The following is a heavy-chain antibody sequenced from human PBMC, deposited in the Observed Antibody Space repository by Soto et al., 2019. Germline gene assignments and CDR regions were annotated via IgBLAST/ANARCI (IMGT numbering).Heavy chain of an antibody. D-gene: IGHD2-21*01. Sequence: TSETLSLTCVVSGGSLSDYFWSWIRQPPGMALEWIGEINHLGSINYNPSLKSRVNMSVDTSKNQFSLTLNSVTAADMATFYCARGGISHWAYFYYMDVWDRGTTVTVSS. CDR1: GGSLSDYF. J-gene: IGHJ6*03. CDR3: ARGGISHWAYFYYMDV. V-gene: IGHV4-34*01. CDR2: INHLGSI.